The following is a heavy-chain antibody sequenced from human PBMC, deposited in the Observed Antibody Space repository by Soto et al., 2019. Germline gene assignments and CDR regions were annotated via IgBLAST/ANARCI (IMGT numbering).Heavy chain of an antibody. J-gene: IGHJ4*02. V-gene: IGHV4-30-2*01. D-gene: IGHD2-15*01. CDR1: GGSINDYY. CDR2: IYHSGST. CDR3: ARGQVVAAQH. Sequence: PSETLSLTCTVSGGSINDYYWNWIRQPPGKGLEWIGYIYHSGSTYYNPSLKSRVTISVDRSKSQFSLKLSSVTAADTAVYYCARGQVVAAQHWGQGTLVTVSS.